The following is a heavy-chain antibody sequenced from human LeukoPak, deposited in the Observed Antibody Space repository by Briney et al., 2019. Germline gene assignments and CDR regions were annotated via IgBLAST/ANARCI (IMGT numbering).Heavy chain of an antibody. V-gene: IGHV1-69*13. CDR1: GYTLTELS. CDR3: ASTNDYGDVYYFDY. D-gene: IGHD4-17*01. Sequence: GASVKVSCKVSGYTLTELSMHWVRQAPGQGLEWMGGIIPIFGTANYAQKFQGRVTITADESTSTAYMELSSLRSEDTAVYYCASTNDYGDVYYFDYWGQGTLVTVSS. J-gene: IGHJ4*02. CDR2: IIPIFGTA.